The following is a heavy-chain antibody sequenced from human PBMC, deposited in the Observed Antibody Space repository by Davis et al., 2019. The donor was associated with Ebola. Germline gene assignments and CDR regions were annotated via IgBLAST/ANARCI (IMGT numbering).Heavy chain of an antibody. Sequence: SVKVSCKASGGTFSSYAISWVRQAPGQGLEWMGRIIPILGIANYAQKFQGRITITADESTSTAYMELSSLRSEDTAVYYCAREVPYGMDVWGQGTTVTVSS. CDR1: GGTFSSYA. V-gene: IGHV1-69*04. J-gene: IGHJ6*02. CDR2: IIPILGIA. CDR3: AREVPYGMDV.